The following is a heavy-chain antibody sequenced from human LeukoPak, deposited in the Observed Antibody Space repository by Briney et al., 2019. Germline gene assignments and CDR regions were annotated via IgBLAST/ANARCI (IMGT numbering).Heavy chain of an antibody. J-gene: IGHJ2*01. CDR1: GFSLSTSGMC. D-gene: IGHD1-20*01. CDR3: ARFITPQTIDGYFDL. CDR2: IDWDDDE. Sequence: ESGPTLVNPTQTLTLTCTFSGFSLSTSGMCVSWIRQPPGKALEWLARIDWDDDEFYSPSLKTRLTISKDTSKNQVVLTLTNMDPVDTATYFCARFITPQTIDGYFDLWGRGTLVTVSS. V-gene: IGHV2-70*17.